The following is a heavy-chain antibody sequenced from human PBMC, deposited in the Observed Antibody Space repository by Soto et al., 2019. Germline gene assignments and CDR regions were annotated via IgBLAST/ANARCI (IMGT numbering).Heavy chain of an antibody. CDR2: INPIFGTA. J-gene: IGHJ4*02. CDR1: GGTFSSYA. CDR3: ARGTGYSDYDFLLYFDY. D-gene: IGHD5-12*01. V-gene: IGHV1-69*13. Sequence: ASVKVSCKASGGTFSSYAISWVRQAPGQGLEWMGGINPIFGTANYAQKFQGRVTMTGNDSTSTAYMELSSLRSEDTAVYYCARGTGYSDYDFLLYFDYWGQGTLVTVSS.